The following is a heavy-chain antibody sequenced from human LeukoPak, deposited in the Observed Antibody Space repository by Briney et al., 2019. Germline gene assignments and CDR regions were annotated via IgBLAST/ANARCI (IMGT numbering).Heavy chain of an antibody. CDR1: GFTFDDYG. CDR2: INSDGSST. J-gene: IGHJ1*01. V-gene: IGHV3-74*01. Sequence: GGSLRLSCAASGFTFDDYGMSWIRQAPGKGLVWVSRINSDGSSTSYADSVKGRFTISRDNAKNTLYLQMNSLRAEDTAVYYCARDLALGSSHRLYFQHWGQGTLATVSS. CDR3: ARDLALGSSHRLYFQH. D-gene: IGHD6-13*01.